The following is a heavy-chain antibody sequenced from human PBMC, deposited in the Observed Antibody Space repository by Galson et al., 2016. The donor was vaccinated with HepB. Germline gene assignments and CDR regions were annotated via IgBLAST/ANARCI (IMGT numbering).Heavy chain of an antibody. CDR2: ISGSGDST. Sequence: SLRLSCAASGFTFSYYAMSWVRQAPGKGLEWVSGISGSGDSTYYADSVKGRFTISRDTSKNTLYLQMNSLRAEDTAVYYYAKDFEVLMVRGVSHNYYGMDVWGQGTTVTVSS. J-gene: IGHJ6*02. CDR3: AKDFEVLMVRGVSHNYYGMDV. V-gene: IGHV3-23*01. CDR1: GFTFSYYA. D-gene: IGHD3-10*01.